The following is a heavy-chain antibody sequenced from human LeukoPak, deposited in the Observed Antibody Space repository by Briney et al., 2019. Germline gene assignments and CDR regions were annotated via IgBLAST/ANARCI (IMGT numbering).Heavy chain of an antibody. D-gene: IGHD3-10*01. CDR2: IKQDGSEK. CDR1: GFTFSSYW. V-gene: IGHV3-7*03. Sequence: GGSLRLSCAASGFTFSSYWMSWVRQAPGKGLEWVANIKQDGSEKYYVDSVKGRFTISRDNAKNSLYLQMNSLRAEDTAVYYCAKDRVLWFGELYFDYWGQGTLVTVSS. CDR3: AKDRVLWFGELYFDY. J-gene: IGHJ4*02.